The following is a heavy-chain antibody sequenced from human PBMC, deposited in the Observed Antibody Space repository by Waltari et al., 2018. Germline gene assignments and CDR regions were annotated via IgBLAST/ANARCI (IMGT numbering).Heavy chain of an antibody. CDR3: ARVSHAFDI. CDR2: IYHSGST. CDR1: GYSIGSGYY. V-gene: IGHV4-38-2*01. J-gene: IGHJ3*02. Sequence: QVQLQESGPGLVKPSETLSLTCAVSGYSIGSGYYWGWIRQPPGKGLEWIGSIYHSGSTYYNPSLKSRVTISVDTSKNQFSLKLSSVTAADTAVYYCARVSHAFDIWGQGTMVTVSS.